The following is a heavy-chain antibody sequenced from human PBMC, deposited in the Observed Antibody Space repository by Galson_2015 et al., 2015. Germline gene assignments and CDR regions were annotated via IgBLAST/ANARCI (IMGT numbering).Heavy chain of an antibody. J-gene: IGHJ5*02. D-gene: IGHD3-9*01. CDR1: GDSVSSNSAA. CDR3: ARGSVGVYFDWLSLFDP. Sequence: CAISGDSVSSNSAAWNWIRQSPSRGLEWLGRTYYRSKWYNDYAVSVRSRITINPDTSKNQFSLQLNSVTPEDTAVYYCARGSVGVYFDWLSLFDPWGQGTLVTVSS. CDR2: TYYRSKWYN. V-gene: IGHV6-1*01.